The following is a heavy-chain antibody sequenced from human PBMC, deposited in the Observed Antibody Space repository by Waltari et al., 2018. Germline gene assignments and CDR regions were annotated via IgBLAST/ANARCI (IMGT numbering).Heavy chain of an antibody. CDR2: IYHSGST. CDR3: ARRSTLTGSGSYHFDY. V-gene: IGHV4-38-2*01. CDR1: GYSISSGYY. Sequence: QVQLQESGPGLVKPSETPSLTCAVSGYSISSGYYWGWIRQPPGKGLEWIGSIYHSGSTYYNPSLKSRVTISVDTSKNQFSLKLSSVTAADTAVYYCARRSTLTGSGSYHFDYWGQGTLVTVSS. D-gene: IGHD3-10*01. J-gene: IGHJ4*02.